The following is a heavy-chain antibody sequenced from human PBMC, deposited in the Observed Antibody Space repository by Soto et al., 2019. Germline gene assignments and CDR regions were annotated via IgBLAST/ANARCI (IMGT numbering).Heavy chain of an antibody. Sequence: ASVKVSCKASGYAFTNYDINWVRQSPGQGLEWMGWMNPDSGNTGYAQKFRGRVTMTRDTPMSTAYMDLSGLRSEDTAVYYCARGPSDYGDYDYYFNGMDVWGQGTTVTVSS. CDR1: GYAFTNYD. J-gene: IGHJ6*02. CDR2: MNPDSGNT. CDR3: ARGPSDYGDYDYYFNGMDV. V-gene: IGHV1-8*01. D-gene: IGHD4-17*01.